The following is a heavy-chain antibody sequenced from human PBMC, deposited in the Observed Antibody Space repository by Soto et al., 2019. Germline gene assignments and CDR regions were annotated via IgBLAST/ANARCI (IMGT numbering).Heavy chain of an antibody. Sequence: ASVKVSCQASGYTFTSYAMHWVRQAPGQRLELMGWINAGNGNTKYSQKFQGRVTITRDTSASTAYMELSSLRSEDTAVYYCASWGAGYCSGGSCYSADNYYFDYWGQGTLVTVSS. CDR2: INAGNGNT. V-gene: IGHV1-3*01. D-gene: IGHD2-15*01. CDR1: GYTFTSYA. J-gene: IGHJ4*02. CDR3: ASWGAGYCSGGSCYSADNYYFDY.